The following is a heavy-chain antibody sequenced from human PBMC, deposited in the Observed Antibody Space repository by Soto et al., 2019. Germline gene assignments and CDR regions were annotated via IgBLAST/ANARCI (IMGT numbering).Heavy chain of an antibody. CDR2: IRSKGNNYAT. Sequence: GESLKISCKASGYSSANFWIGWVRQASGKGLEWVARIRSKGNNYATAYAASVEGRFTISRDDSKKTAYLQLNSLKAEDAAIYYCARIYSDALDIWGQGTMVTVSS. J-gene: IGHJ3*02. CDR3: ARIYSDALDI. D-gene: IGHD1-26*01. V-gene: IGHV3-73*01. CDR1: GYSSANFW.